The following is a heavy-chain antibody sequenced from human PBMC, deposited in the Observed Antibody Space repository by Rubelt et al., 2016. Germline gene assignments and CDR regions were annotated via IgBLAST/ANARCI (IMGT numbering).Heavy chain of an antibody. Sequence: QVQLQQWGAGLLKPSETLSLTCAVYGGSFSGYYWSWIRQPPGKGLEWIGEINHSGSTNYNPSLKSRVTISVYTSKKQFSLKLSSVTAADTAVYYCARGRRGSSSWLGRDYYGMDVWGQGTTVTVSS. D-gene: IGHD6-13*01. CDR3: ARGRRGSSSWLGRDYYGMDV. CDR2: INHSGST. V-gene: IGHV4-34*01. CDR1: GGSFSGYY. J-gene: IGHJ6*02.